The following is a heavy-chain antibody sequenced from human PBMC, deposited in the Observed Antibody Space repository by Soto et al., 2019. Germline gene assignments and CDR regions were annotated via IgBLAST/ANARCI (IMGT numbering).Heavy chain of an antibody. D-gene: IGHD1-26*01. J-gene: IGHJ5*02. CDR2: IYHSGST. CDR3: ASRPSGSGFDP. V-gene: IGHV4-34*01. Sequence: SETLSLTCAVYGGSFSGYYWTWIRQPPGKGLEWIGYIYHSGSTYYSPSLKSRVTISVDRSKNQFSLKLSSVTAADTAVYYCASRPSGSGFDPWGQGTLVTVSS. CDR1: GGSFSGYY.